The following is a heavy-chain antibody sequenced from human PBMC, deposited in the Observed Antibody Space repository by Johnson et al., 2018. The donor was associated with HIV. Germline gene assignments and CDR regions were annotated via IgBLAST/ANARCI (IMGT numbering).Heavy chain of an antibody. V-gene: IGHV3-20*04. Sequence: EQVVESGGGLVQPGGSLRLSCAASGFTFDDYGMSWVREVPGKGLEWVSGINWNGGSTTYADSVKGRFTISRDNAKNSLYLQMNSLRAGDTAVYYCARIAARGAFDIWGQGTMVTVSS. J-gene: IGHJ3*02. D-gene: IGHD6-13*01. CDR3: ARIAARGAFDI. CDR2: INWNGGST. CDR1: GFTFDDYG.